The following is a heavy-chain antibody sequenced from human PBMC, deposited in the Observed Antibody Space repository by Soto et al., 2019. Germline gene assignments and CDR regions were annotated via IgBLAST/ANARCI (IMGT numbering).Heavy chain of an antibody. J-gene: IGHJ3*02. Sequence: GGSLRLSCAASGFTFSGSAMHWVRQASGKGLEWVGRIRSKANSYATAYATSVKGRFTISRDDSKNTAYLQMNSLKTEDTVVYYCTRGAPYSSGWHDAFDIWGQGTMVTVSS. CDR3: TRGAPYSSGWHDAFDI. CDR2: IRSKANSYAT. D-gene: IGHD6-19*01. V-gene: IGHV3-73*01. CDR1: GFTFSGSA.